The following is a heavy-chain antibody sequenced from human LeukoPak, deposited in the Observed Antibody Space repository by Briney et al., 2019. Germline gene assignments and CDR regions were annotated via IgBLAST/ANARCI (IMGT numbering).Heavy chain of an antibody. CDR2: IIPIFGTA. V-gene: IGHV1-69*01. CDR1: GGTFSSYA. CDR3: ARDRGSYCSGGSCYSLDWFDP. J-gene: IGHJ5*02. Sequence: SVKVSCKASGGTFSSYANSWVRQAPGQGLEWMGGIIPIFGTANYAQKFQGRVTITADESTSTAYMELSSLRSEDTAVYYCARDRGSYCSGGSCYSLDWFDPWGQGTLVTVSS. D-gene: IGHD2-15*01.